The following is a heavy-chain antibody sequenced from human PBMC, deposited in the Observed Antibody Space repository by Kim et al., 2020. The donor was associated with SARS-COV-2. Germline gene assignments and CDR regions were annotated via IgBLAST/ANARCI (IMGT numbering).Heavy chain of an antibody. Sequence: VKGRFTISRDNAKNSLYLQMNSLRAEDTAVYYCARADYDYVWGSYRPDDNWGQGTLVTVSS. CDR3: ARADYDYVWGSYRPDDN. D-gene: IGHD3-16*02. J-gene: IGHJ4*02. V-gene: IGHV3-21*01.